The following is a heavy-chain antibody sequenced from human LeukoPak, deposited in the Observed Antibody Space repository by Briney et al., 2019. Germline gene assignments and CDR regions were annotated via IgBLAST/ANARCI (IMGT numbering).Heavy chain of an antibody. CDR1: GFTFSSYE. CDR3: ARVPRYCSSTSCLYYYYMDV. J-gene: IGHJ6*03. CDR2: ISSSGSTI. V-gene: IGHV3-48*03. D-gene: IGHD2-2*01. Sequence: GGSLRLSCAASGFTFSSYEMNWVRQAPGKGLEWVSYISSSGSTIYYADSVKGRFTISRDNAKNSLYLQMNSLRAEDTAVYYCARVPRYCSSTSCLYYYYMDVRGKGTTVTVSS.